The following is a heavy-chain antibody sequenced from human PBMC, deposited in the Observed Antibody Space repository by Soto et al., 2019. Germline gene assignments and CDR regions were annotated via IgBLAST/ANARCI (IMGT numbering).Heavy chain of an antibody. D-gene: IGHD6-6*01. CDR1: GGTFNTYS. V-gene: IGHV1-69*18. CDR2: IIPFIGAP. Sequence: QVQLVQSGAEVKKPGSSVKVSCKASGGTFNTYSFGWLRQAPGQGLQWMGSIIPFIGAPNYAQNFQDRVTIAADESTTTAYMELSRLKSEDTAVYFCARGGDSSSLRAFYSYGFDVWGQGTSVTVSS. J-gene: IGHJ6*02. CDR3: ARGGDSSSLRAFYSYGFDV.